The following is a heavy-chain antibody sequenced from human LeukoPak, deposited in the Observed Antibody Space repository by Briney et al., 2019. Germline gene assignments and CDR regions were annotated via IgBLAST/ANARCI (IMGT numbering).Heavy chain of an antibody. J-gene: IGHJ3*02. V-gene: IGHV5-51*01. CDR3: ARIRYPVVVPAAITGAFDI. CDR1: GYSFTSYW. Sequence: GESLKISCKGSGYSFTSYWIGCVRQMPRKGLEWMGIIYPGDSDARYSPPFRGQVTISADKSISTAYLQWSSLKASDTAMYYCARIRYPVVVPAAITGAFDIWGQGTMVTVSS. CDR2: IYPGDSDA. D-gene: IGHD2-2*01.